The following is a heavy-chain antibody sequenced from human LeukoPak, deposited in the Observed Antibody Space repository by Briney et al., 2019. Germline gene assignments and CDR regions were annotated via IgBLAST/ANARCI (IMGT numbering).Heavy chain of an antibody. CDR3: ARGNNRNDSGPFQNWFDP. CDR1: GGSFSGYY. D-gene: IGHD1-1*01. J-gene: IGHJ5*02. CDR2: INHSGST. V-gene: IGHV4-34*01. Sequence: SETLSLTCAVYGGSFSGYYWSWIRQPPGKGLEWIGEINHSGSTNYNPSLKSRVTISVDTSKNQFSLKLSSVTAADTVVYYCARGNNRNDSGPFQNWFDPWGQGTLVTVSS.